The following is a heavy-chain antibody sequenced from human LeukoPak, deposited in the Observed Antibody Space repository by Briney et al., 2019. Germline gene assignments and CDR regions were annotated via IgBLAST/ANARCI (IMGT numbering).Heavy chain of an antibody. CDR3: ARANQYYYGALGWYFDY. J-gene: IGHJ4*02. V-gene: IGHV4-30-2*01. CDR2: IYHSGST. D-gene: IGHD3-10*01. Sequence: SETLSLTCAVSGGSISSGGYSWSWIRQPPGKGLEWIGYIYHSGSTYYNPSLKSRVTISVDRSKNQFSLKLSSVTAADTAVYYCARANQYYYGALGWYFDYWGQGTLVTVSS. CDR1: GGSISSGGYS.